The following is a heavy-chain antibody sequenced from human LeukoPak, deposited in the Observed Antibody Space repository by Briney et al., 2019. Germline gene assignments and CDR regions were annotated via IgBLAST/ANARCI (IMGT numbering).Heavy chain of an antibody. V-gene: IGHV3-9*01. D-gene: IGHD6-6*01. Sequence: GGSLRLSCAASGFTFDDYAMHWVRQAPGKGLEWVSGISWNSGSIGYADSVKGRFTISRDNAKNSLYLQMNSLRAEDTALYYSAKGSGSSSSLDAFDIWGQGTMVTVSS. J-gene: IGHJ3*02. CDR3: AKGSGSSSSLDAFDI. CDR2: ISWNSGSI. CDR1: GFTFDDYA.